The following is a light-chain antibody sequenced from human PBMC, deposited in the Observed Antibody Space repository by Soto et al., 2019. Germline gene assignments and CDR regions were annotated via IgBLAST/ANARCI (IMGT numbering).Light chain of an antibody. J-gene: IGKJ1*01. CDR2: GAS. CDR3: QQFGTSSWT. Sequence: EIVLTQSPGTLSLSPGERATLSCRASQSVSSSYLAWYQQKPGQAPRLLIYGASTRATGILDSFSGSGSGTDFTLIISRLEPEDFVVYYCQQFGTSSWTFGQGTKVEIK. CDR1: QSVSSSY. V-gene: IGKV3-20*01.